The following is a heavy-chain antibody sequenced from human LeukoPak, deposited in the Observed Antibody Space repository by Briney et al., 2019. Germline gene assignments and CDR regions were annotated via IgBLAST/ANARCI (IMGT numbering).Heavy chain of an antibody. J-gene: IGHJ4*02. CDR1: GYTLTELS. D-gene: IGHD1-26*01. CDR2: FDPENDNT. Sequence: GSVKVSCKVSGYTLTELSMHWVRQAPGKGLEWMGGFDPENDNTIYSQKFQGRVTMTEDTSTDTAYMDLSSLRSEDTAVYYCAILLVGLNTFDYWGQGTLVTVSS. V-gene: IGHV1-24*01. CDR3: AILLVGLNTFDY.